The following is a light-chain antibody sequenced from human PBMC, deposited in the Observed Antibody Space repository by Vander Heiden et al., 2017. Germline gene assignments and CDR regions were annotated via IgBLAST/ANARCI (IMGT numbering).Light chain of an antibody. CDR2: DDN. V-gene: IGLV3-21*02. CDR1: NIGSKS. Sequence: SYVLTQPPSVSVAPGQTARITCGGDNIGSKSVHWYRQKPGQAPVLVVHDDNFRPSGIPERVSGSKSGNTATLIINRVEAGDEADYYCQVWDSTSGHVVFGGGTKLTVL. CDR3: QVWDSTSGHVV. J-gene: IGLJ2*01.